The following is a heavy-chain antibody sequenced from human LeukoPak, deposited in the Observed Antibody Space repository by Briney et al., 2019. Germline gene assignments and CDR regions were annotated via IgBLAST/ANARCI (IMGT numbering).Heavy chain of an antibody. D-gene: IGHD5-18*01. Sequence: SETLSLTCAVYGGSFSGYYWSWIRQPPGKGLEWIGEINHSGSTNYNPSLESRVTISVDTSKNQFSLKLSSVTAADTAVYYCASIQLWPLSFDYWGQGTLVTVSS. J-gene: IGHJ4*02. CDR1: GGSFSGYY. V-gene: IGHV4-34*01. CDR3: ASIQLWPLSFDY. CDR2: INHSGST.